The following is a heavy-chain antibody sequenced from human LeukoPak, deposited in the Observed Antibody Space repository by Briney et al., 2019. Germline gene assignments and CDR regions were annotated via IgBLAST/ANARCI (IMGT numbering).Heavy chain of an antibody. D-gene: IGHD3-22*01. Sequence: GGPLRLSCAASGFTFDDYGMSWVRQAPGKGLEWVSGINWNGGSTGYADSVKGRFTISRDNAKNSLYLQMNSLRAEDTALYYCARGNYDSSGYSYYYYMDVWGKGTTVTVSS. CDR3: ARGNYDSSGYSYYYYMDV. V-gene: IGHV3-20*04. CDR2: INWNGGST. CDR1: GFTFDDYG. J-gene: IGHJ6*03.